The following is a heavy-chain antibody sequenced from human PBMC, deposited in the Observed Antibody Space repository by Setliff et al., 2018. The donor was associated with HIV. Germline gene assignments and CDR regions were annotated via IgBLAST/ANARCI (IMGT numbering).Heavy chain of an antibody. J-gene: IGHJ1*01. CDR2: INGGNGKT. Sequence: ASVKVSCKASGYTFTSYAIHWVRQAPGQRLEWMGWINGGNGKTKYSQEFQGRVTITRDTSASTAYMELSSLRSEDMAVYYCATDPGYSSTWYSESFQHWGQGTVVTVSS. CDR1: GYTFTSYA. CDR3: ATDPGYSSTWYSESFQH. D-gene: IGHD6-13*01. V-gene: IGHV1-3*03.